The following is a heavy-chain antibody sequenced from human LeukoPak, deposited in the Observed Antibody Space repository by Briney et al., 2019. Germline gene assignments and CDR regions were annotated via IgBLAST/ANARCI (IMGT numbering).Heavy chain of an antibody. CDR3: ATYCSGGSCYGGHDY. J-gene: IGHJ4*02. V-gene: IGHV4-34*01. Sequence: SETLSLTCAVYGGSSSGYYWSWIRQPPGKGLEWIGEINHSGSTNYNPSLKSRVTISVDTSKNQFSLKLSSVTAADTAVYYCATYCSGGSCYGGHDYWGQGTLVTVSS. CDR1: GGSSSGYY. D-gene: IGHD2-15*01. CDR2: INHSGST.